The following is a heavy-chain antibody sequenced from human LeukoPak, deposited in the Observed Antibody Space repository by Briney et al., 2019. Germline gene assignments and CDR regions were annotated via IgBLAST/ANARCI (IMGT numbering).Heavy chain of an antibody. CDR2: INHSGST. J-gene: IGHJ6*02. CDR3: ARSADIVVVPAARGGLPSGGMDV. Sequence: PSETLSLTCAVYGRSFSGYYWSWIRQPPGKGLECIGEINHSGSTNYNPSLKSRVTISVDPSKNQFSLKLSSVTAPDTAVYSCARSADIVVVPAARGGLPSGGMDVWGQGATVTVSS. V-gene: IGHV4-34*01. CDR1: GRSFSGYY. D-gene: IGHD2-2*01.